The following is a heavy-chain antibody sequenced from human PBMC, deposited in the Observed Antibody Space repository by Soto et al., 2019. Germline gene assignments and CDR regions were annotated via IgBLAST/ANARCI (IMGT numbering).Heavy chain of an antibody. CDR1: GGSFSGYY. J-gene: IGHJ3*02. Sequence: QVQLQQWGAGLLKPSETLSLTCAVYGGSFSGYYWSWIRQPPGKGLEWIGEINHSGSTNYNPSLKGRGTLSGGPVKNQFSLKLSSVTAADTAVYYCARGRLRRDAFDIWGQGTMVTVSS. D-gene: IGHD4-17*01. CDR2: INHSGST. V-gene: IGHV4-34*01. CDR3: ARGRLRRDAFDI.